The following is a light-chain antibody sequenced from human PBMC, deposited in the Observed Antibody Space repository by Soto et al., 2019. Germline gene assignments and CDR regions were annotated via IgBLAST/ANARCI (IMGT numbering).Light chain of an antibody. CDR2: GAS. V-gene: IGKV3-20*01. CDR1: QTVRDGY. J-gene: IGKJ2*01. CDR3: QQYGVSMFT. Sequence: DIVLTQSPGTLSLSPGERATLSCRASQTVRDGYLAWYQQKPRQAPRLFIYGASARATGIPDRFSGSGSGTDFTLTISGLEPEDFAVYYCQQYGVSMFTFGQGAKLEIK.